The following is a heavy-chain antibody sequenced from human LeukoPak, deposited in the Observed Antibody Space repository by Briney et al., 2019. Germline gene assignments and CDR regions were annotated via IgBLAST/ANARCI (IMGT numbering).Heavy chain of an antibody. Sequence: GSVKVSCKASGYTFTGYYMHWVRQAPGQGLEWMGWINPNSGGTNYAQKFQGRVTMTRDTSISTAYMELSRLRSDDTAVYYCARSTMGFGGVIAARAGLDYWGQGTLVTVSS. V-gene: IGHV1-2*02. CDR1: GYTFTGYY. CDR2: INPNSGGT. D-gene: IGHD3-16*02. CDR3: ARSTMGFGGVIAARAGLDY. J-gene: IGHJ4*02.